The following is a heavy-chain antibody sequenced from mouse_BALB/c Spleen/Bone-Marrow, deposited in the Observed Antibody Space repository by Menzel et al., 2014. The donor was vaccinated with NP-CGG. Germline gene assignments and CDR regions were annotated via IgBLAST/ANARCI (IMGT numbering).Heavy chain of an antibody. CDR1: GFDFSGYW. CDR3: ARLNYYGSLFV. V-gene: IGHV4-1*02. CDR2: INPDSSTI. J-gene: IGHJ1*01. Sequence: EVHLVESGGGLVQPGGSLKLYCAASGFDFSGYWMSWVRQAPGKGLEWIGEINPDSSTINYTPSLKDKFIISRDNAKNTLYLQMSKVRSEDTALYYCARLNYYGSLFVWGAGTTVTVSS. D-gene: IGHD1-1*01.